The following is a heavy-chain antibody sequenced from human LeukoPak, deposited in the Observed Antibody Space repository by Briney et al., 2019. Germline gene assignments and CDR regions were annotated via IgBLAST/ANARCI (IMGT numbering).Heavy chain of an antibody. CDR3: ARDRSYTTSCYPYCYYMDV. V-gene: IGHV3-66*02. Sequence: GGSLTLSCAASGFTVSSNYMSWVRQAPGKGLEWVSVIYSGGSTYYADSVKGRFTISRDHSKNTRYHQMNSLRAEDTAVYYCARDRSYTTSCYPYCYYMDVWGKGTTVTVSS. CDR1: GFTVSSNY. J-gene: IGHJ6*03. D-gene: IGHD2-2*01. CDR2: IYSGGST.